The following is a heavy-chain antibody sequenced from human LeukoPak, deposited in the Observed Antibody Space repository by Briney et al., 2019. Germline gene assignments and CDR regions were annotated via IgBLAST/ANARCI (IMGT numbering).Heavy chain of an antibody. CDR1: GGSFSGYY. D-gene: IGHD2-2*01. CDR2: INHSGST. CDR3: ARGLKGYCSSTSCYSYGMDV. J-gene: IGHJ6*04. V-gene: IGHV4-34*01. Sequence: SETLSLTCAVYGGSFSGYYWSWIRQPPGKGLEWIGEINHSGSTNYNPSLKSRVTISVDTSKNQFSLKLSSETAADTAVYYCARGLKGYCSSTSCYSYGMDVWGKGTTVTVSS.